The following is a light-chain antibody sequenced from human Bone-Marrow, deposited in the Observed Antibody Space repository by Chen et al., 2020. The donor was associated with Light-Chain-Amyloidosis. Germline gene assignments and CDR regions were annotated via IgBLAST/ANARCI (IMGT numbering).Light chain of an antibody. V-gene: IGLV3-21*02. J-gene: IGLJ3*02. CDR2: DDS. Sequence: YVLTQPSSVSVAPGQTATTACGGNNSGTTSVHWYQQTPGQAPLLVVYDDSDRPSGIPERLSGSNSGNTATLTISRVEAGDEAAYYCQVWDRSSDRPVFGGGTKLTVL. CDR1: NSGTTS. CDR3: QVWDRSSDRPV.